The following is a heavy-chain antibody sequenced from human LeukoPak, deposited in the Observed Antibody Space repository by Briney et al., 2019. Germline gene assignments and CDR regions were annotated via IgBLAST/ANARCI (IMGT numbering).Heavy chain of an antibody. CDR2: ISDSGGYT. J-gene: IGHJ6*03. V-gene: IGHV3-23*01. CDR1: GLTFRTYA. D-gene: IGHD2-2*01. CDR3: ARGQGYESYYYMDV. Sequence: GGSLRLSCAASGLTFRTYAMSWVRQAPGKGLEWVSSISDSGGYTFYADSVKGRFTISRDNSNNTVYLQMNNLRPEDTAVFYCARGQGYESYYYMDVWGKGTTVSVSS.